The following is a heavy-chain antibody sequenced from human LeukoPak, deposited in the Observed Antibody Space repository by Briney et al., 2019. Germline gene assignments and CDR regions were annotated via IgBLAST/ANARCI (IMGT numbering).Heavy chain of an antibody. Sequence: GGSLRLSCAASGFTFSSYSMNWVRQAPGKGLEWVSSISSSSSYIYYADSVKGRFTISRDNAKNSLYLQMNSLRAEDTAVYYCARDDYYDSSGYYRFDYWGQGTLVTVSS. CDR1: GFTFSSYS. D-gene: IGHD3-22*01. J-gene: IGHJ4*02. V-gene: IGHV3-21*01. CDR2: ISSSSSYI. CDR3: ARDDYYDSSGYYRFDY.